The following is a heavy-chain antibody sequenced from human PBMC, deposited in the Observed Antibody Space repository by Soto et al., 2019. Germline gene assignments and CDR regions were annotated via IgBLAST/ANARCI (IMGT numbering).Heavy chain of an antibody. D-gene: IGHD3-9*01. CDR3: ARAWRYFVLPDY. CDR2: ISYDGSNK. V-gene: IGHV3-30-3*01. J-gene: IGHJ4*02. CDR1: GFTFSSYA. Sequence: GGSLRLSCAASGFTFSSYAMHWVRQAPGKGLEWVAVISYDGSNKYYADSVKGRFTISRDNSKNTLYLQMNSLRAEDTAVYYCARAWRYFVLPDYWGQGTLVTVSS.